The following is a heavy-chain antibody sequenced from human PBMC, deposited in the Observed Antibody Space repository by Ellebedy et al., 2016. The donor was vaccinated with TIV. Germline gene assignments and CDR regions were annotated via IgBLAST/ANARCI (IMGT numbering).Heavy chain of an antibody. V-gene: IGHV1-24*01. D-gene: IGHD5-18*01. CDR1: GYTLTELS. CDR2: FDPEDGET. J-gene: IGHJ4*02. CDR3: ASGNMDTAMATYYFDY. Sequence: AASVKVSCKVSGYTLTELSMHWVRQAPGKGLAWMGGFDPEDGETIYAQKFQGRVTITADKSTSTAYMELSSLRSEDTAVYYCASGNMDTAMATYYFDYWGQGTLVTVSS.